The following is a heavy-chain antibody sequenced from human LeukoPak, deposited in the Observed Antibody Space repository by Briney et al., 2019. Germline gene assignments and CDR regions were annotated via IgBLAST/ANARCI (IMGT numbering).Heavy chain of an antibody. CDR2: ISGSGGST. CDR3: AKALPDCSSTSCYLGGMDV. V-gene: IGHV3-23*01. J-gene: IGHJ6*02. CDR1: GFTFSSYA. D-gene: IGHD2-2*01. Sequence: GGSLRLSCAASGFTFSSYAMSWVRQAPGKGLEWVSAISGSGGSTYYADSVKGQFTISRDNSKNTLYLQMNSLRAEDTAVYYCAKALPDCSSTSCYLGGMDVWGQGTTVTVSS.